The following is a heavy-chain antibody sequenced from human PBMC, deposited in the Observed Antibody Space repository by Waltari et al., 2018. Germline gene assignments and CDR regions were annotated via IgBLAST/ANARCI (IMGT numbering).Heavy chain of an antibody. Sequence: QVQLQQWGAGLLKPSETLSLTCAVYGGSFSGDYWTWIRQPPGKGLEWIGEINHSGRTNHNPSRKSRVTISVETSKNQFSLKLRSVSAADTAVYYCARHLRGYSSSWYTVGSGNWFDPGGQGTLVTVSS. V-gene: IGHV4-34*01. D-gene: IGHD6-13*01. CDR3: ARHLRGYSSSWYTVGSGNWFDP. CDR2: INHSGRT. CDR1: GGSFSGDY. J-gene: IGHJ5*02.